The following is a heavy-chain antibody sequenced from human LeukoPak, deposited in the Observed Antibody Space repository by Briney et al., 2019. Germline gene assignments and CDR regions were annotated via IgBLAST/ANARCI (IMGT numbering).Heavy chain of an antibody. CDR1: GYTFSSYC. Sequence: GGSLRLSCAASGYTFSSYCIHWVRHAPGKGLVWVSRINSDGSSTSYADSLKGRVTISGDNSKHTLYLQMCSLRAEGTAVYYCARGGSPFSSSSSGLWFGVQWSGDAFDIWGQGTMVTVSS. CDR3: ARGGSPFSSSSSGLWFGVQWSGDAFDI. V-gene: IGHV3-74*01. D-gene: IGHD3-10*01. J-gene: IGHJ3*02. CDR2: INSDGSST.